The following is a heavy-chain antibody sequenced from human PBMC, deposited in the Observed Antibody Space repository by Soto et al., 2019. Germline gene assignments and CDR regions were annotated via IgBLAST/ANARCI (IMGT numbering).Heavy chain of an antibody. Sequence: EVQLVESGGGLVKPGGSLRLSCAASGFTFSTYNMTWVRQAPGQGLEWVSSISSSSRFIYYADSLKGRFTISRDNSKNSLYLQMNSLRAEDTAVYYCARGEASVAVPGAVETIAVAGGDFFDYWGPGTLVTVSS. CDR3: ARGEASVAVPGAVETIAVAGGDFFDY. J-gene: IGHJ4*02. D-gene: IGHD6-13*01. CDR1: GFTFSTYN. CDR2: ISSSSRFI. V-gene: IGHV3-21*01.